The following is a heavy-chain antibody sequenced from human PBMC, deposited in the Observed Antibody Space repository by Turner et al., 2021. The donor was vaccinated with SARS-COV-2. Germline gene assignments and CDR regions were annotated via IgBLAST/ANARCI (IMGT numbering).Heavy chain of an antibody. D-gene: IGHD1-26*01. CDR2: MKHNSGNK. V-gene: IGHV1-8*01. Sequence: QVQLVQSGAEVKKPGASVKVSCKASGYTFTSYDINWVRQATGQGLEWMGWMKHNSGNKYYAQKFQGRGTMTRNTSTSTAYMEQSSLRSEDTAVYYCGRGLMGWELPQVYYYYSMDVWGQGTTVTVSS. J-gene: IGHJ6*02. CDR1: GYTFTSYD. CDR3: GRGLMGWELPQVYYYYSMDV.